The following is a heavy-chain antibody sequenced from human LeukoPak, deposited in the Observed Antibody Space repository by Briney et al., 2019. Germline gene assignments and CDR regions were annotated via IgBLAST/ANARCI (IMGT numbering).Heavy chain of an antibody. CDR2: IYYTGNT. D-gene: IGHD4-17*01. Sequence: GSLRLSCTASGFRFSDFGMNWVRQPPGKGLEWVASIYYTGNTFYNPSLKSRGTLSLDTSKNQFSLKLTSVTAADTAVYYCASPSLMSGEPSYFDFWGQGTLVSVSA. J-gene: IGHJ4*02. CDR1: GFRFSDFG. V-gene: IGHV4-59*12. CDR3: ASPSLMSGEPSYFDF.